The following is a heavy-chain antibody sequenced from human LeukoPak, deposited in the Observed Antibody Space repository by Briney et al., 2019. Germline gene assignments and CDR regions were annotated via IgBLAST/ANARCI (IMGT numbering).Heavy chain of an antibody. Sequence: ASVKVSCKASGYTFTSYDINWVRQATGQGLEWMGWMNPNSGNTGYAQKFQGRVTMTRNTSISTAHMELSSLRSEDTAMYYCARGTEYSGSELDYWGQGTLVTVSS. D-gene: IGHD1-26*01. CDR3: ARGTEYSGSELDY. CDR2: MNPNSGNT. CDR1: GYTFTSYD. V-gene: IGHV1-8*01. J-gene: IGHJ4*02.